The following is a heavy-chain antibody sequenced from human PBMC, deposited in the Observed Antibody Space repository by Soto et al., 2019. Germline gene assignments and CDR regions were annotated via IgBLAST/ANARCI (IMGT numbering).Heavy chain of an antibody. CDR1: GFTVSSNY. CDR3: ARVPSSDGYNTPSY. Sequence: GGSLRLSCAASGFTVSSNYMSWVRQAPGKGLEWVSVIYSGGSTYYADSVKGRFTISRDNSKNTLYLQMNSLRAEDTAVYYCARVPSSDGYNTPSYWGQGTLVTVSS. D-gene: IGHD5-12*01. V-gene: IGHV3-66*01. J-gene: IGHJ4*02. CDR2: IYSGGST.